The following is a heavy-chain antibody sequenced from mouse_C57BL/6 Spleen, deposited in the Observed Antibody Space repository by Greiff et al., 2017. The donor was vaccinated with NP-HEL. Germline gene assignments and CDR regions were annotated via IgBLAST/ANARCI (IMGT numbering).Heavy chain of an antibody. Sequence: EVQRVESGEGLVKPGGSLKLSCAASGFPFSSYAMSWVRQTPEKRLEWVAYISSGGDYIYYADTVKGRFTISRDNARNPLYLQMSRLKAEYTAMYYCTRDNEYGLAYWGQVTLVTVAA. D-gene: IGHD5-1*01. CDR2: ISSGGDYI. V-gene: IGHV5-9-1*02. CDR1: GFPFSSYA. CDR3: TRDNEYGLAY. J-gene: IGHJ3*01.